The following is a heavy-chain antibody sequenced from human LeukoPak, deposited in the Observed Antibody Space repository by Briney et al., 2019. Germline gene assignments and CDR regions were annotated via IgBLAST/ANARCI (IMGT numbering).Heavy chain of an antibody. D-gene: IGHD4-23*01. CDR3: ARDANGGFYYYYGMDV. CDR1: GFTFSSYS. J-gene: IGHJ6*02. Sequence: GRSLRLSCAASGFTFSSYSMNWVRQAPGKGLEWVSSISSSSSYIYYADSVKGRFTISRDNAKNSLYLQMNSLRAEDTAVYYCARDANGGFYYYYGMDVWGQGTTVTVSS. V-gene: IGHV3-21*01. CDR2: ISSSSSYI.